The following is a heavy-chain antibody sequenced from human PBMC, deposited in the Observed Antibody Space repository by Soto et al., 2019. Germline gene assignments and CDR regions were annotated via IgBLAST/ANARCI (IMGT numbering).Heavy chain of an antibody. V-gene: IGHV3-74*01. CDR1: GFTFSGDW. CDR2: ISPDGTTT. CDR3: SRGRSPYYGYFDP. J-gene: IGHJ5*02. Sequence: GGSMRLSCVASGFTFSGDWMHWVRQVPGKGLVWVSRISPDGTTTYYADSVKGRFTISRDNAKNTLYLQMNGLRADDTAVYYCSRGRSPYYGYFDPWGPGTLVTVSS. D-gene: IGHD3-3*01.